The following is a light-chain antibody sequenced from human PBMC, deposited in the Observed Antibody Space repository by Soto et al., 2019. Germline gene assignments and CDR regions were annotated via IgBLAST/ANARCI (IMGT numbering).Light chain of an antibody. CDR1: SSNIESNY. CDR2: RNN. V-gene: IGLV1-47*01. J-gene: IGLJ2*01. Sequence: QAVVTQPPSASGTPGQRVTISCSGSSSNIESNYVYWYQQLPGTAPKLLIYRNNQRPSGVPDRFSGSKSGTSASLAISGLRSVDEADYYCAAWDDSLSGVLFGGGTKLTVL. CDR3: AAWDDSLSGVL.